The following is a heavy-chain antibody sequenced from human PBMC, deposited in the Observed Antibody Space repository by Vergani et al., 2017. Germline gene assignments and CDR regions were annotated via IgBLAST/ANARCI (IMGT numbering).Heavy chain of an antibody. CDR1: GGTFSNHV. Sequence: QVQLVQSGAEVKKPGSSVKVSCKSSGGTFSNHVLAWVRQAPGQGLEWMGGILPLFGTPTYAQRFQGRVTITADESTTTAYMELTSLTSEDSAIYYCVRASRGYSGYDDFDYWGQGTLVSVSS. J-gene: IGHJ4*02. CDR3: VRASRGYSGYDDFDY. D-gene: IGHD5-12*01. V-gene: IGHV1-69*01. CDR2: ILPLFGTP.